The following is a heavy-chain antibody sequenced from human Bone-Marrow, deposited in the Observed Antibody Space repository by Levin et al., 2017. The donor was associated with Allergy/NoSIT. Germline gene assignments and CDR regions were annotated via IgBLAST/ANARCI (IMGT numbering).Heavy chain of an antibody. CDR2: ISSSSSYI. D-gene: IGHD2-2*01. J-gene: IGHJ6*02. V-gene: IGHV3-21*01. Sequence: GGSLRLSCAASGFTFSSYSMNWVRQAPGKGLEWVSSISSSSSYIYYADSVKGRFTISRDNAKNSLYLQMNSLRAEDTAVYYCARELGYCSSTSCPETVYYYDYGMDVWGQGTTVTVSS. CDR1: GFTFSSYS. CDR3: ARELGYCSSTSCPETVYYYDYGMDV.